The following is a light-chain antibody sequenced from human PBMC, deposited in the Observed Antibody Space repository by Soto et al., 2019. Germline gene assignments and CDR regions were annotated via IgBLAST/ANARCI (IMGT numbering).Light chain of an antibody. CDR3: QQRYNWPLT. V-gene: IGKV3-11*01. CDR2: DAT. Sequence: EIVLTQSPATLSLSPGDRATLSCRASQTLSTYVAWYQQKPGQAPRLLIYDATNKATGIPARFSGSGSGANFTLTFSSLEPEDFAVYYCQQRYNWPLTFGQGTKVDIK. CDR1: QTLSTY. J-gene: IGKJ1*01.